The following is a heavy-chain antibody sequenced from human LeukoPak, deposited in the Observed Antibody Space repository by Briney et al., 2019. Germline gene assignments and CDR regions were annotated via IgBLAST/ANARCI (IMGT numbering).Heavy chain of an antibody. J-gene: IGHJ4*02. V-gene: IGHV3-23*01. CDR1: GFTFSNYL. CDR2: ISENSGET. D-gene: IGHD3-22*01. CDR3: AKEPRYYYDSSGYYYVMGYFDY. Sequence: GGSLRLSCAASGFTFSNYLMVWVRQAPGKGLEWVSRISENSGETWYADSVRGRFAISRDNTKNTLYLQMSSLRAEDTAVYYCAKEPRYYYDSSGYYYVMGYFDYWGQGTLVTVSS.